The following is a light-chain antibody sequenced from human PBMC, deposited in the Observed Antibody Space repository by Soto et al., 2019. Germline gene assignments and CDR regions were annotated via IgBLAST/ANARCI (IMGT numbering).Light chain of an antibody. CDR3: QKRSDWPLN. CDR2: GPS. J-gene: IGKJ5*01. Sequence: EIVLTQSPATLSLSPVERATLSCMASQSVSSYLAWYQQKPGQAPRLLMSGPSTRATGIPARFSGSGSETDFTLTISSLEPEDFAVYYCQKRSDWPLNFGQGTRLEIK. V-gene: IGKV3-11*01. CDR1: QSVSSY.